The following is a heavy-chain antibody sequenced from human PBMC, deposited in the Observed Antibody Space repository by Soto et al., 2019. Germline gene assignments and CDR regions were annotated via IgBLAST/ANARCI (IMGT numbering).Heavy chain of an antibody. CDR1: GYTFTSYF. V-gene: IGHV1-46*01. J-gene: IGHJ6*02. D-gene: IGHD6-25*01. CDR3: ASDHIAAPYGMDV. CDR2: INPSGGST. Sequence: ASVKVSCKASGYTFTSYFMHWVRQAPGQGLEWMGIINPSGGSTGYAQKFQGRVTMTRDTSTSTVYMELSSLRSEDTAVYYCASDHIAAPYGMDVWGQGTTVTFSS.